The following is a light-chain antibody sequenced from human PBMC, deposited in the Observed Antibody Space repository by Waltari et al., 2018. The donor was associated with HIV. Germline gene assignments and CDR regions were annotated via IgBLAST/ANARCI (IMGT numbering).Light chain of an antibody. CDR1: QSVGSY. Sequence: EIVLTQSPATLSLSPGERATLSCRASQSVGSYLGWYQQRPGQAPRLLIDDASNRATGIPDRFSGSGSGTDFTLTITSLEPEDFAVYYCQQRVDWPLTFGGGTKVEI. J-gene: IGKJ4*01. V-gene: IGKV3-11*01. CDR3: QQRVDWPLT. CDR2: DAS.